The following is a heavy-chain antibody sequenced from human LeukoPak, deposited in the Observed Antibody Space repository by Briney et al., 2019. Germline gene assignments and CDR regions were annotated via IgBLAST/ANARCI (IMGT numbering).Heavy chain of an antibody. CDR2: IYYSGST. CDR3: ARGYCSSTSCRGDRLYYFDY. J-gene: IGHJ4*02. CDR1: GYSISSGYC. D-gene: IGHD2-2*01. Sequence: KPSETLSLTCTVSGYSISSGYCWGWIRQPPGKGLEWIGSIYYSGSTYYNPSLKSRVTISVDTSKNQFSLKLSSVTAADTAVYYCARGYCSSTSCRGDRLYYFDYWGQGTLVTVSS. V-gene: IGHV4-38-2*02.